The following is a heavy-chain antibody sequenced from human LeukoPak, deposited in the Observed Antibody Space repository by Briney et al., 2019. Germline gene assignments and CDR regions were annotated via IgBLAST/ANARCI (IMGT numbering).Heavy chain of an antibody. D-gene: IGHD5-18*01. J-gene: IGHJ4*02. V-gene: IGHV4-61*01. CDR1: GGSISSSSYY. CDR3: ARVSYGFLIDY. CDR2: IYYSGST. Sequence: SETLSLTCTVSGGSISSSSYYWSWIRQPPGKGLEWIGYIYYSGSTNYNPSLKSRVTISVDTSKNQFSLKLSSVTAADTAVYYCARVSYGFLIDYWGQGTLVTVSS.